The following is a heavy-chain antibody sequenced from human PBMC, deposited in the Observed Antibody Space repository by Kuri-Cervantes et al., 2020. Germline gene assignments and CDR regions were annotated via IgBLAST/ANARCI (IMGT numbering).Heavy chain of an antibody. CDR3: ARAPYDFWSGYDYYYYMDV. V-gene: IGHV3-11*01. Sequence: GESLKISCAASGFTFSDYYMSWIRQAPGKGLEWVSYISSSGSTIYYADSVKGRFTISRDNAKNSLYLQMNSLRAEDTAVYYCARAPYDFWSGYDYYYYMDVWGKGTTVTVSS. CDR1: GFTFSDYY. J-gene: IGHJ6*03. CDR2: ISSSGSTI. D-gene: IGHD3-3*01.